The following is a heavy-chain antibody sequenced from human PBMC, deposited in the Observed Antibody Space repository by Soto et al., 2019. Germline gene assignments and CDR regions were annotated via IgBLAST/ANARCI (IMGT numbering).Heavy chain of an antibody. J-gene: IGHJ6*04. D-gene: IGHD2-15*01. CDR1: GFTVSSKY. CDR3: ARGDGLCDGGRCYGGPLDV. Sequence: EVHLVESGGGLVQPGGSLRLSCAASGFTVSSKYMSWVRQAPGKGLEWVSLIQSGGPTYYADSVKGRFTISRDTSENTLHLQMDSLRAEETAVYYCARGDGLCDGGRCYGGPLDVWGKGTTVTVSS. CDR2: IQSGGPT. V-gene: IGHV3-66*01.